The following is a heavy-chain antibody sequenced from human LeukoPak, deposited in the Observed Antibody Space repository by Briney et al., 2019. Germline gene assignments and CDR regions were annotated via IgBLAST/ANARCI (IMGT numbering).Heavy chain of an antibody. Sequence: PSETLSLTCTVSGGSFSNYYWSWIRQPAGKGLEWIGLIYSTESTNYNPSLESRVTMSVDTTKNQFSLRLSSVTAADTAVYYCARYASGSHFDSWGQGTLVTVSS. CDR1: GGSFSNYY. CDR3: ARYASGSHFDS. V-gene: IGHV4-4*07. D-gene: IGHD3-10*01. J-gene: IGHJ4*02. CDR2: IYSTEST.